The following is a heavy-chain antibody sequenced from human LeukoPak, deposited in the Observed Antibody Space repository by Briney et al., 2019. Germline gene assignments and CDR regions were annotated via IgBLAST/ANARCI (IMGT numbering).Heavy chain of an antibody. CDR3: ARSPTYYYGMDV. Sequence: GGSLRLSCAACGFTFSSYDMHWVRQATGKGLEWVSAIGTAGDTYYPGSVKGQFTISRENAKNSLYLQMNSLRAGDTAVYYCARSPTYYYGMDVWGQGTTVTVSS. CDR1: GFTFSSYD. CDR2: IGTAGDT. J-gene: IGHJ6*02. V-gene: IGHV3-13*03.